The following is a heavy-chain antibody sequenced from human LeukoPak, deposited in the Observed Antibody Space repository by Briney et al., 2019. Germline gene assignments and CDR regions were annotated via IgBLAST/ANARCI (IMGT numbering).Heavy chain of an antibody. CDR1: GFTFSSYW. J-gene: IGHJ4*02. Sequence: GGSLRLSCAAPGFTFSSYWMSWVRQAPGKGLEWVANIKQDGSEKYYVDSVKGRFTISRDNAKNSLYLQMNSLRAEDTAVYYCARDSLYDSSGYSPKFDYWGQGTLVTVSS. CDR3: ARDSLYDSSGYSPKFDY. V-gene: IGHV3-7*01. CDR2: IKQDGSEK. D-gene: IGHD3-22*01.